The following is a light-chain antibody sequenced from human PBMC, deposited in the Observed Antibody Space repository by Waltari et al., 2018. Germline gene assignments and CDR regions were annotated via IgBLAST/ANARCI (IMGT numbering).Light chain of an antibody. CDR3: CSYTGSSTSYG. Sequence: QSALSQPSSVSGAPAPSLPLTCPSACTSLASYILVPWYQHPPTRAPNHIIYEATKRPSGISHLFSGAKSGATAALRISGLQADDEADYYCCSYTGSSTSYGCGGGTKVTVL. CDR1: CTSLASYIL. V-gene: IGLV2-23*01. J-gene: IGLJ1*01. CDR2: EAT.